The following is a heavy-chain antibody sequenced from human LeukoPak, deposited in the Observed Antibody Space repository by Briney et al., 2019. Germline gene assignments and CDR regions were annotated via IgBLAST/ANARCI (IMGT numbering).Heavy chain of an antibody. Sequence: ASVKVSCKASGYTFTGYYMHWVRQAPGQGLEWMGWINPNSGGTNYAQKFQGRVTMTRDTSISTAYMELSRLRSDDTAVYYCARDSRPYCSGGSCQGYYYYNMDVWGKGTTVTVSS. V-gene: IGHV1-2*02. CDR2: INPNSGGT. D-gene: IGHD2-15*01. J-gene: IGHJ6*03. CDR3: ARDSRPYCSGGSCQGYYYYNMDV. CDR1: GYTFTGYY.